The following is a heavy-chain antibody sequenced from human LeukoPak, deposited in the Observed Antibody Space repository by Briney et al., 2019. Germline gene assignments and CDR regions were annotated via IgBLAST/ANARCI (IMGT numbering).Heavy chain of an antibody. D-gene: IGHD6-6*01. V-gene: IGHV1-46*01. CDR1: GYTFTSYY. CDR2: INPSGGST. J-gene: IGHJ6*03. CDR3: ARMGEQLPNPYYYYYMDV. Sequence: GASVKVSCKASGYTFTSYYMHWVRQAPGQGLEWMGIINPSGGSTSYAQKFQGRVTMTRDMSTSTVYMGLSSLRSEDTAVYYCARMGEQLPNPYYYYYMDVWGKGTTVTVSS.